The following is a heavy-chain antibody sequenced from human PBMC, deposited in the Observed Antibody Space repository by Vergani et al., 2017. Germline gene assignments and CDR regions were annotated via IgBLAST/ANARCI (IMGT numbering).Heavy chain of an antibody. D-gene: IGHD4-17*01. V-gene: IGHV3-48*03. Sequence: EVQLVESGGGLVQPGGSLRLSCAASGFTFSSYEMNWVRQAPGKGLEWVSYISSSGSTIYYADSVKGRFTISRDNAKNSLYLQMNSLRAEDTAVYYCARGARDYGDHGDAFDIWGQGTMVTVSS. CDR2: ISSSGSTI. CDR3: ARGARDYGDHGDAFDI. J-gene: IGHJ3*02. CDR1: GFTFSSYE.